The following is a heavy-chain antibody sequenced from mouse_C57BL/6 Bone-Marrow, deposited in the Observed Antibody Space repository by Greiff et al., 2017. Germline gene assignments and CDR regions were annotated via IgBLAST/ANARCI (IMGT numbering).Heavy chain of an antibody. J-gene: IGHJ2*01. CDR1: GYTFTSYW. CDR2: IYPTSGGT. D-gene: IGHD4-1*01. V-gene: IGHV1-62-3*01. CDR3: ARSGPLGRPFDY. Sequence: QVQLQQPGAELVKPGASVKLSCKASGYTFTSYWMTWVKQRPGRGLEWIGEIYPTSGGTKYNEKFKSKAILTVDNTSSTAYMQLSSLTSADSAVFYYARSGPLGRPFDYWGQGTTLTVSS.